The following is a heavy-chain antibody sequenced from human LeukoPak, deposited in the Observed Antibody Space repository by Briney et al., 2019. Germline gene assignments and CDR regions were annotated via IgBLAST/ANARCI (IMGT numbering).Heavy chain of an antibody. J-gene: IGHJ3*02. CDR2: IGTARDT. CDR1: GFSFSSYD. V-gene: IGHV3-13*04. CDR3: ARYSRYDAFDI. Sequence: GGSLRLSCAASGFSFSSYDMHRVRQATGKGLEWVSAIGTARDTYYPGSVKGRFTISRENAKNSLYLQMNSLRAGDTVVYYCARYSRYDAFDIWGQGTMVTVSS. D-gene: IGHD3-22*01.